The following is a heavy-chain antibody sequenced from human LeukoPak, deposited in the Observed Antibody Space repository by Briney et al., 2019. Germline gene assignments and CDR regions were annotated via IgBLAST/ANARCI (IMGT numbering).Heavy chain of an antibody. Sequence: SETLSLTCTVSGGSITNYYWSWIRQPPGKGLEWIGYISFSGSTKYNPSLKSRVTMSVDSSKNQFSLELSSVTAADTAVYYCARDRASFDFWSGYYFWGQGTLVAVSS. D-gene: IGHD3-3*01. CDR3: ARDRASFDFWSGYYF. CDR2: ISFSGST. CDR1: GGSITNYY. V-gene: IGHV4-59*01. J-gene: IGHJ4*02.